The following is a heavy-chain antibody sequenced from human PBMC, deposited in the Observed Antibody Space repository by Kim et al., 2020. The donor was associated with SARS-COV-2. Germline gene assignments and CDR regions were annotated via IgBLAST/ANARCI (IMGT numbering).Heavy chain of an antibody. J-gene: IGHJ6*02. V-gene: IGHV1-3*01. CDR2: INAGNGNT. CDR3: ARAPGSYLFYYYGMDV. D-gene: IGHD3-10*01. Sequence: ASVKVSCKASGYTFTSYAMHWVRQAPGQRLEWMGWINAGNGNTKYSQKFQGRVTITRDTSASTAYMELSSLRSEDKAVYYCARAPGSYLFYYYGMDVWGQGTTVTVSS. CDR1: GYTFTSYA.